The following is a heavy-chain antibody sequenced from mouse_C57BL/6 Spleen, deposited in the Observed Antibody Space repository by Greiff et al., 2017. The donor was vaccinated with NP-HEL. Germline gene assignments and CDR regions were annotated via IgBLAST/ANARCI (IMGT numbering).Heavy chain of an antibody. CDR2: IYPGDGDT. J-gene: IGHJ2*01. Sequence: QVQLKESGAELVKPGASVKISCKASGYAFSSYWMNWVKQRPGKGLEWIGKIYPGDGDTNYNGKLKGKGTLTADKSSSTAYMQLSSLTSEDSAVYFCARELTFDYWGQGTTLTVSS. V-gene: IGHV1-80*01. CDR3: ARELTFDY. CDR1: GYAFSSYW.